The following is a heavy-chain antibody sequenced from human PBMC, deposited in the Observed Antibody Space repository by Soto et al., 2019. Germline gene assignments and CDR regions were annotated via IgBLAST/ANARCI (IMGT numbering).Heavy chain of an antibody. D-gene: IGHD2-2*02. Sequence: LSLTCIVSGVSVSSNSYYWTWIRQPPGKGLEWIGYTDYSGSTKYNPSLKSRVTISVDTSKNQFSLRVSSVTAADTAMYYCARADRQYCSVSTCYIFDYWGKGPQVTIPS. V-gene: IGHV4-61*01. CDR2: TDYSGST. CDR1: GVSVSSNSYY. J-gene: IGHJ4*02. CDR3: ARADRQYCSVSTCYIFDY.